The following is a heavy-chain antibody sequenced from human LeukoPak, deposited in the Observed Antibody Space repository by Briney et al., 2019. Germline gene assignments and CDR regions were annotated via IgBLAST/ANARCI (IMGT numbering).Heavy chain of an antibody. V-gene: IGHV4-30-4*01. J-gene: IGHJ5*02. CDR2: INYSGST. D-gene: IGHD3-10*01. CDR1: GGSISSDNYQ. Sequence: PSQTLSLTCTVSGGSISSDNYQWSWIRQPPGKGLEWIGYINYSGSTYYNPSLKSRVTISVDTSKNHFSLKLNSVTAADTAVYYCARYGSGSTWFDPWGQGTLLTVSS. CDR3: ARYGSGSTWFDP.